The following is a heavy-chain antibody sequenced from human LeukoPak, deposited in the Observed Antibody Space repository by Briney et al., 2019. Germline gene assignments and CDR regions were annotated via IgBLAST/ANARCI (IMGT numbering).Heavy chain of an antibody. J-gene: IGHJ4*02. Sequence: PGGSLRLSCAASGSTFSDYWMHWVRQAPGKGLEWVANIKQDGSAKYYVDSVKGRFTISRDNAKNSLYLQMNSLRAEDTAVYYCARRYFDSWGQGTLVTVSS. CDR3: ARRYFDS. CDR1: GSTFSDYW. CDR2: IKQDGSAK. V-gene: IGHV3-7*03.